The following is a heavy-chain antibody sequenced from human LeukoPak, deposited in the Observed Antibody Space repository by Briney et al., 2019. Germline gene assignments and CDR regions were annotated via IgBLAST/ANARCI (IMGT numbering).Heavy chain of an antibody. V-gene: IGHV3-11*01. CDR2: ISSSGSTI. CDR3: ARDFRGYAAAGSKARSFDP. CDR1: GFTFSDYY. Sequence: GGSLRLSCAASGFTFSDYYMSWIRQAPGKGLEWVSYISSSGSTIYYADSVKGRFTISRDNAKNSLYLQMNSLRAEDTAVYYCARDFRGYAAAGSKARSFDPWGQGTLVTVSS. D-gene: IGHD3-16*01. J-gene: IGHJ5*02.